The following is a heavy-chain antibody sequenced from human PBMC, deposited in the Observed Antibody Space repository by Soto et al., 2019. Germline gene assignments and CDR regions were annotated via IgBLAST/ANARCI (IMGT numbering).Heavy chain of an antibody. J-gene: IGHJ6*02. V-gene: IGHV4-39*01. CDR1: GGSISSDSFY. CDR2: IYYSGDT. CDR3: ARNQPRRYCSGGTCRPAYGMDV. Sequence: LSLTCTVSGGSISSDSFYWAWIRQPPGKGLEWIGIIYYSGDTYYNPSLAGRLTMSVDTSNQFSLTLRSVTAADTALYYCARNQPRRYCSGGTCRPAYGMDVWGQGTTVTVSS. D-gene: IGHD2-15*01.